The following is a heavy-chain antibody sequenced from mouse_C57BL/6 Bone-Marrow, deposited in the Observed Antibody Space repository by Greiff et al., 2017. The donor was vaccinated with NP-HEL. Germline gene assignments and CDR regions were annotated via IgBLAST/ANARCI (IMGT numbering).Heavy chain of an antibody. CDR2: ISSGGSYT. D-gene: IGHD1-1*01. J-gene: IGHJ3*01. CDR3: ARDYYWFAY. Sequence: EVKVVESGGDLVKPGGSLKLSCAASGFTFSSYGMSWVRQTPDKRLEWVATISSGGSYTYYPDSVKGRFTISRDNAKNTLYLQMSSLKSEDTAMYYCARDYYWFAYWGQGTLVTVSA. V-gene: IGHV5-6*01. CDR1: GFTFSSYG.